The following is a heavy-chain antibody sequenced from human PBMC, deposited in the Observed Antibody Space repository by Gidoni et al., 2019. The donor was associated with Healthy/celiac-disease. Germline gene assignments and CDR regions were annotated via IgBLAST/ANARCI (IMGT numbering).Heavy chain of an antibody. CDR2: ISYDGSNK. D-gene: IGHD1-26*01. Sequence: QVQLVESGGGVVQPGRSLRLSCSAPGFTFSSYGMHWVRQAPGKGLEWVAVISYDGSNKYYADSVKGRFTISRDNSKNTLYLQMNSLRAEDTAVYYCAKEKMREPPDAFDIWGQGTMVTVSS. CDR1: GFTFSSYG. CDR3: AKEKMREPPDAFDI. V-gene: IGHV3-30*18. J-gene: IGHJ3*02.